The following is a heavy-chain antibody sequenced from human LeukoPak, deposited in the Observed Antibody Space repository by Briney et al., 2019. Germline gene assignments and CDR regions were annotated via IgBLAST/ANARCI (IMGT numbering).Heavy chain of an antibody. J-gene: IGHJ4*02. CDR1: GFTVSSNY. CDR3: AKARYDILTGFRTSLLFDY. CDR2: IYSAGST. V-gene: IGHV3-53*01. D-gene: IGHD3-9*01. Sequence: GGSLRLSCTASGFTVSSNYMNWVRQAPGKGLEWVSIIYSAGSTYYADSVKGRFTISRDNSKNTLYLQMNSLRAEDTAVYYCAKARYDILTGFRTSLLFDYWGQGTLVTVSS.